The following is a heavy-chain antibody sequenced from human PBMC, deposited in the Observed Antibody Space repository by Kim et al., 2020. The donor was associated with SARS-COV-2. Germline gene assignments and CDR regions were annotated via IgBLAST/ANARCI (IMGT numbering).Heavy chain of an antibody. V-gene: IGHV3-23*01. D-gene: IGHD5-12*01. J-gene: IGHJ5*02. Sequence: DCVKGQSTISRDNPKTTMYLKMNSLGAEDTAVYYCAKDGEVATPLNWFDPWGQGTLVTVSS. CDR3: AKDGEVATPLNWFDP.